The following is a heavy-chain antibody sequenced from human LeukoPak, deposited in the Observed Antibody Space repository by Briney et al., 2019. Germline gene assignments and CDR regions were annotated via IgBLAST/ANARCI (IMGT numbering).Heavy chain of an antibody. J-gene: IGHJ4*02. CDR3: ARGYAVAGLVYYFDY. D-gene: IGHD6-19*01. V-gene: IGHV3-53*01. CDR1: GFTVSSNY. CDR2: IYSGGST. Sequence: GGSLRLSCAASGFTVSSNYMSWVRQAPGKGLEWVSVIYSGGSTYYADAVKGRFTISRDNSKNTLYLQMNSLRAEDTAVYYCARGYAVAGLVYYFDYWGQGTLVTVSS.